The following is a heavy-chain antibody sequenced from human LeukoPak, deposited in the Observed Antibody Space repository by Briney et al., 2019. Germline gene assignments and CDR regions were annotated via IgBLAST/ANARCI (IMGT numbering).Heavy chain of an antibody. D-gene: IGHD6-13*01. CDR2: IKSKTDGGTT. V-gene: IGHV3-15*01. Sequence: GGSLRLSCAASGFTFSSYAMSWVRQAPGKGLEWVGRIKSKTDGGTTDYAAPVKGRFTISRDDSKNTLYLQMNSLKTEDTAVYYCTTRAAAGKDNWGQGTLVTVSS. J-gene: IGHJ1*01. CDR1: GFTFSSYA. CDR3: TTRAAAGKDN.